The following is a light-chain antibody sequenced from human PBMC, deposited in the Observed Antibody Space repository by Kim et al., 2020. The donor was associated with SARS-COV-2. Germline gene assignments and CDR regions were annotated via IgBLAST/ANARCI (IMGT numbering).Light chain of an antibody. CDR1: QDISNY. V-gene: IGKV1-27*01. J-gene: IGKJ1*01. CDR2: AAS. CDR3: QKCDSAPWT. Sequence: ASVGDRVTITCRASQDISNYLAWFQLKPGKAPKLLIYAASALQPGVPSRFSGSGSGTDFILTVTSLQPEDVATYYCQKCDSAPWTFGQGTKVDIK.